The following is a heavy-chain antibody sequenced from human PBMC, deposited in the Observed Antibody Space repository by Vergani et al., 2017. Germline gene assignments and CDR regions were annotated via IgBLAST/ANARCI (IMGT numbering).Heavy chain of an antibody. D-gene: IGHD6-6*01. CDR3: ARPSPHSSSSGDYYYYMDV. CDR1: GGSISSYY. CDR2: IYYSGST. V-gene: IGHV4-59*01. J-gene: IGHJ6*03. Sequence: QVQLQESGPGLVKPSETLSLTCTVSGGSISSYYWSWIRQPPGKGLEWTGYIYYSGSTNYNPSLKSRVTISVDTSKNQFSLKLSSVTAADTAVYYCARPSPHSSSSGDYYYYMDVWGKGTTVTVSS.